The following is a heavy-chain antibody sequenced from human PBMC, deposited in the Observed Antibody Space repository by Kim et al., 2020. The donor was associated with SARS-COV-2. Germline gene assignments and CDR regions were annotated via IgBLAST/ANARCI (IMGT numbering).Heavy chain of an antibody. CDR3: ARDKTAAGPTTFDY. Sequence: YADSVKGRFTVSRDNAKNTLYLQMNSLRVEDTAVYYCARDKTAAGPTTFDYWGQGTLVTVSS. V-gene: IGHV3-74*01. D-gene: IGHD6-13*01. J-gene: IGHJ4*02.